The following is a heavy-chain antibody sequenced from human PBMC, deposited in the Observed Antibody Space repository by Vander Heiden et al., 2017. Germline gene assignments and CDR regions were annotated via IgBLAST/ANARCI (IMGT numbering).Heavy chain of an antibody. CDR2: IFHSGNT. D-gene: IGHD6-19*01. CDR3: ARVWPGIAVHPEAFDF. CDR1: GYSISSGYY. V-gene: IGHV4-38-2*01. Sequence: QVQLQESGPGLVKPSETLSLTCAVSGYSISSGYYWGWIRHPPGKGLEWIGAIFHSGNTYYNPSLKSRVTILADTSKNQFSLKLTSLTAADTAVYYCARVWPGIAVHPEAFDFWGQGTMVAVSS. J-gene: IGHJ3*01.